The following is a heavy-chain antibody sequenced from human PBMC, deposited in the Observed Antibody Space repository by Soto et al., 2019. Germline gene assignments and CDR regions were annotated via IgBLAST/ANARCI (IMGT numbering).Heavy chain of an antibody. Sequence: PGGSLRLPCVASGFTFSNAWMNWVRQAPGKGLEWVGRIKSKTDGGTTDYAAPVKGRFTISRDDSKNTLYLQMNSLKTEDTAVYYCTTDTRIAAPRYYYYYGMDVWGQGTTVTVSS. V-gene: IGHV3-15*07. CDR2: IKSKTDGGTT. J-gene: IGHJ6*02. CDR1: GFTFSNAW. D-gene: IGHD6-6*01. CDR3: TTDTRIAAPRYYYYYGMDV.